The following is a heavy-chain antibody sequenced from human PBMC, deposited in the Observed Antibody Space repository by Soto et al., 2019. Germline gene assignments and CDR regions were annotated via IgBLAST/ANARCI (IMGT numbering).Heavy chain of an antibody. CDR3: ARDRDDYGSGNYYNRIDF. V-gene: IGHV1-69*01. CDR1: GGIFSTYA. D-gene: IGHD3-10*01. Sequence: QVQLVQSGAEVKKPGSSVKVSCKASGGIFSTYAISWLRQAPGQGLEWMGGIIPLFGTPNYAQRFQGRVTIPADEATSTASMELSRLRSEDTAVYYCARDRDDYGSGNYYNRIDFWGQGTLVTVSS. J-gene: IGHJ4*02. CDR2: IIPLFGTP.